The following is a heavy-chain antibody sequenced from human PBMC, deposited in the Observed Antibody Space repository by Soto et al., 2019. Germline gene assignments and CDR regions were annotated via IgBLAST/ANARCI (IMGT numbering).Heavy chain of an antibody. J-gene: IGHJ6*02. V-gene: IGHV3-23*01. CDR1: GFTFSSYA. CDR2: ISGSGGST. CDR3: AKRWGGSPGYDDGMDV. D-gene: IGHD1-26*01. Sequence: GGSLRLACAASGFTFSSYAMSWVRQAAGKGLEWVSAISGSGGSTYYADTVKGRFTITRDNSKNTLYLQMNSLRAEDTAVYYCAKRWGGSPGYDDGMDVWGQGTTVTVS.